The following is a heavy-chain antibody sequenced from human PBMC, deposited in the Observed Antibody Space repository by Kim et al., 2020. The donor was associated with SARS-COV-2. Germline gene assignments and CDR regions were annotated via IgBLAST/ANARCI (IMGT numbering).Heavy chain of an antibody. CDR1: GFTFSSYD. V-gene: IGHV3-48*03. CDR3: ARLGEGYFDWLLSRYAMEV. J-gene: IGHJ6*02. CDR2: ISSSGITI. Sequence: GGSLRLSCAASGFTFSSYDMNWVRQAPGKGLEWVSYISSSGITIYYSDSVKGRFTISRDNTKNSLYLQMNSLRAEDTAVYYCARLGEGYFDWLLSRYAMEVWRQGPAVTVSS. D-gene: IGHD3-9*01.